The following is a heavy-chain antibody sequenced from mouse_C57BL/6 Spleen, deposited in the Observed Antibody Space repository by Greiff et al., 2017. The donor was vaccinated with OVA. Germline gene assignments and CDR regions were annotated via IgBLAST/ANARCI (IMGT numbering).Heavy chain of an antibody. CDR2: IDPSDSYT. D-gene: IGHD2-10*01. V-gene: IGHV1-69*01. CDR3: ARLLTAMDY. CDR1: GYTFTSYW. J-gene: IGHJ4*01. Sequence: VQLQQPGAELVMPGASVKLSCKASGYTFTSYWMHWVKQRPGQGLEWIGEIDPSDSYTNYNQKFKGKSTLTVDKSSSTAYMQLSSLTSEDSAVYYCARLLTAMDYWGQGTSVTVSS.